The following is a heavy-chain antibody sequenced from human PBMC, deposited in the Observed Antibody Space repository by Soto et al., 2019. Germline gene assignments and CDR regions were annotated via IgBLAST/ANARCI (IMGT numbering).Heavy chain of an antibody. Sequence: GGSLRLSCAASGFTVSSNYMTWIRQAPEKGLEWVSVIYTGGTTYYADSVRGRFTISRDDSKNTLYLQMNSLRVEDTAVFYYAREMRIAYNQRDGFFWGQGTLVTVSS. CDR1: GFTVSSNY. CDR3: AREMRIAYNQRDGFF. D-gene: IGHD3-3*01. V-gene: IGHV3-53*01. CDR2: IYTGGTT. J-gene: IGHJ4*02.